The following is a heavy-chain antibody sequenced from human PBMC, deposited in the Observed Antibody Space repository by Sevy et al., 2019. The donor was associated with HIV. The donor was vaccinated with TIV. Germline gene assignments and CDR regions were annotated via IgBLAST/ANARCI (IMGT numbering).Heavy chain of an antibody. J-gene: IGHJ4*02. CDR2: ISSSSSYI. Sequence: GGSLRLSCAASGFTFSSYSMNWVRQAPGKGLEWVSSISSSSSYIYYADSVKGRFTISRVNAKNSLYLQMNSLRAEDTTVYYCARASEGTTLDYWGQGTLVTVSS. D-gene: IGHD1-7*01. V-gene: IGHV3-21*01. CDR1: GFTFSSYS. CDR3: ARASEGTTLDY.